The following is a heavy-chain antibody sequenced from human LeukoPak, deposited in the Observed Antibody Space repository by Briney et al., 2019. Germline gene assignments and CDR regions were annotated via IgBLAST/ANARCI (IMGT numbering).Heavy chain of an antibody. D-gene: IGHD6-19*01. CDR3: ARDFRLPSSGWFDRPGAPFDL. J-gene: IGHJ3*01. V-gene: IGHV3-48*03. CDR1: GFTFSSYE. Sequence: PGGSLRLSCAASGFTFSSYEMNWVRQAPGKGLDWVSFITSSGSTIYYADSVKGRFTISRDNAKNSLDLQMNSLRAEDTAVYYCARDFRLPSSGWFDRPGAPFDLWGEGTMLTVSS. CDR2: ITSSGSTI.